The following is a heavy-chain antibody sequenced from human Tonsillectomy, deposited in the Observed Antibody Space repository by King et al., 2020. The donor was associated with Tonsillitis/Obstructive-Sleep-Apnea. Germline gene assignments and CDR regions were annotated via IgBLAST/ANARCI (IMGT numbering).Heavy chain of an antibody. D-gene: IGHD2-15*01. J-gene: IGHJ5*02. CDR3: ARAAWRSCSGGTCYWYNWFDP. CDR1: GGSFNDYY. Sequence: VQLQQWGAGLLKPSETLSLTCAVYGGSFNDYYWSWIRQPPGKGLDWIGGINHRGSTNYNTSPKSQVTMSVDTSKNQFSPNLSSVTAADSAMYYCARAAWRSCSGGTCYWYNWFDPWGQGTLVTVSS. V-gene: IGHV4-34*01. CDR2: INHRGST.